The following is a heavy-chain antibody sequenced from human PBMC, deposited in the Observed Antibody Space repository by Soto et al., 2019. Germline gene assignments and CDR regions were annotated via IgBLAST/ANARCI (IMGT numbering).Heavy chain of an antibody. J-gene: IGHJ1*01. CDR2: ISAYNGNT. D-gene: IGHD4-17*01. CDR1: GYTFTTYG. Sequence: QIQLVQSGAEVKKPGASVKVSCKASGYTFTTYGISWVRRAPGQGLEWMGWISAYNGNTNYAQKFQGRATMTTDTSTSIAYMELRSLRSDDTAVYYCARDYGDYSYFQHWGQGTLVTVSS. V-gene: IGHV1-18*01. CDR3: ARDYGDYSYFQH.